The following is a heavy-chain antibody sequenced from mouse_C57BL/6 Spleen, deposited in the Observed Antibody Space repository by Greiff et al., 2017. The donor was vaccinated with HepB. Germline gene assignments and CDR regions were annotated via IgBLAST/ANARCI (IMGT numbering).Heavy chain of an antibody. V-gene: IGHV5-12*01. D-gene: IGHD1-1*01. J-gene: IGHJ1*03. CDR2: ISNGGGST. CDR1: GFTFSDYY. CDR3: ARPPLTVVDWYFDV. Sequence: DVMLVESGGGLVQPGGSLKLSCAASGFTFSDYYMYWVRQTPEKRLEWVAYISNGGGSTYYPDTVKGRFTISRDNAKNTLYLQMSRLKSEDTAMYYCARPPLTVVDWYFDVWGTGTTVTVSS.